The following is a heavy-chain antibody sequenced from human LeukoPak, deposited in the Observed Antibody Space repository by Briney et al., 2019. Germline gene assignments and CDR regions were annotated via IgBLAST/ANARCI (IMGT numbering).Heavy chain of an antibody. CDR2: ISGSGGST. D-gene: IGHD1-26*01. J-gene: IGHJ6*03. V-gene: IGHV3-23*01. Sequence: PGGSLRLSCAASGFTFSSYAMSWVRQAPGKGLEWVSAISGSGGSTYYADSVKGRFTISRDNSKNTLYLQMNSLRAEDTALYYCAKNLWDGYFYYMDVWGKGTTVTVSS. CDR3: AKNLWDGYFYYMDV. CDR1: GFTFSSYA.